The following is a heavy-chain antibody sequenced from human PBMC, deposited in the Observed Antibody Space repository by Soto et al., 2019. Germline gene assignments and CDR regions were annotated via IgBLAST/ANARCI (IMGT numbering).Heavy chain of an antibody. D-gene: IGHD2-15*01. CDR1: GFTFTNYA. CDR2: VSSGGST. CDR3: AKRRGAGGHFDY. J-gene: IGHJ4*02. V-gene: IGHV3-23*01. Sequence: PGGSLRLSCAASGFTFTNYAMGWVRQAPGKGLEWVSVVSSGGSTYYADSVTGRFTVSRDNSKNTLSPQMNSLRAEDTAVYYCAKRRGAGGHFDYWGQGALVTVSS.